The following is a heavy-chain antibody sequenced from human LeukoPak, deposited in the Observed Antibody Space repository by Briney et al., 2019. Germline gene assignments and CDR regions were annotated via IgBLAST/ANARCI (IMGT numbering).Heavy chain of an antibody. J-gene: IGHJ4*02. CDR2: IYSDGST. Sequence: GGSLRLSCAASGFNYSIYGIHWVRQAPGKGLEWVSEIYSDGSTYNAASVKGRFSISRDNSKNTVYLQMNSLRAEDTAVYYCARESASEWELAYFDYWGQGTLVTVSS. CDR1: GFNYSIYG. D-gene: IGHD1-26*01. V-gene: IGHV3-53*01. CDR3: ARESASEWELAYFDY.